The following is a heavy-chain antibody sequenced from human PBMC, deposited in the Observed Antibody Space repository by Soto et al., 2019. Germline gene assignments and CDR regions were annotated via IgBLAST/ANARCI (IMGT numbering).Heavy chain of an antibody. D-gene: IGHD3-10*01. J-gene: IGHJ4*02. CDR3: ARVDPRGVAVVRDY. V-gene: IGHV1-2*02. CDR1: GYTFSAYY. CDR2: MNPKSGGT. Sequence: GASVKVSCKASGYTFSAYYTHWVRQAPGQGLEWMGWMNPKSGGTYFAQKFQGRVTLTRDTSISTAYMEVNRLRSDDTAVYFCARVDPRGVAVVRDYWGQGTLVTVSS.